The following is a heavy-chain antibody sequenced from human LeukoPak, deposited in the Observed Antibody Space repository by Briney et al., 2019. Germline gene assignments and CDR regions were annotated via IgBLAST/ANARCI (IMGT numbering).Heavy chain of an antibody. V-gene: IGHV5-51*01. CDR3: ARLTSLYCSGGSCYQATGWFDP. CDR2: VYPGDSRT. D-gene: IGHD2-15*01. Sequence: GESLKISCQGSAYIFSTYWIGWVRQMPGKGLEWMAVVYPGDSRTRYNPSFQGQVTISADKSISTAYLQWSSLKASDTAMYYCARLTSLYCSGGSCYQATGWFDPWGQGTLVTVSS. CDR1: AYIFSTYW. J-gene: IGHJ5*02.